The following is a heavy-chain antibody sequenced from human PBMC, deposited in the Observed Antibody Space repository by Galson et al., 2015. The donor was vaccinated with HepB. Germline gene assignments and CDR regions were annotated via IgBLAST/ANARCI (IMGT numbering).Heavy chain of an antibody. CDR3: ARLRGVVDSTGYFYYNYALDV. CDR1: GDSVSSNSSA. Sequence: CAISGDSVSSNSSAWTWIRQSPSRGLEWLGRTHYKSKWSNDYALSVESRVTISPDSSKNQFSLQLNSVTPEDTAVYYCARLRGVVDSTGYFYYNYALDVWGQGTTVTVSS. D-gene: IGHD3-22*01. CDR2: THYKSKWSN. J-gene: IGHJ6*02. V-gene: IGHV6-1*01.